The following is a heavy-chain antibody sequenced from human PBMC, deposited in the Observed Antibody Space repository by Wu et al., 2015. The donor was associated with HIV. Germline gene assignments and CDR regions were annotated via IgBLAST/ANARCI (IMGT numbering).Heavy chain of an antibody. J-gene: IGHJ6*02. D-gene: IGHD3-22*01. CDR3: ASNTRRGARVQYDDSPYYYDMDV. CDR2: SIPLFATA. CDR1: GGTFGNYA. Sequence: QVQLVQSGAEVKKPGSSVKVSCKASGGTFGNYAISWVRQAPGQGLEWMGGSIPLFATANYAQKFQGRLTITTDESTSTAYMELRSLKSEDTAKYFCASNTRRGARVQYDDSPYYYDMDVWGQGTTVTVSS. V-gene: IGHV1-69*05.